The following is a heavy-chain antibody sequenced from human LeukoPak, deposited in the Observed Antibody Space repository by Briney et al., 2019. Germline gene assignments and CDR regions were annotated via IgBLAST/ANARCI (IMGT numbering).Heavy chain of an antibody. V-gene: IGHV4-39*07. CDR3: ASGSSSPSPHVCPNGKSWFAP. J-gene: IGHJ5*02. CDR1: GGSISSSSDY. D-gene: IGHD6-6*01. Sequence: SETLSLTCTVSGGSISSSSDYWGWIRQPPGKGLEWIGSIYYSGSTYYNPSLKSRVTISVDTSKNQFSLKLSSVTAADTAVYYCASGSSSPSPHVCPNGKSWFAPWGQGTLVTVSS. CDR2: IYYSGST.